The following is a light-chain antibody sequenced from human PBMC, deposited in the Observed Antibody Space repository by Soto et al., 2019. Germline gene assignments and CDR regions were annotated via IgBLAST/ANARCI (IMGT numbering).Light chain of an antibody. V-gene: IGLV2-23*01. CDR1: SSDVGSYNL. CDR3: CSSARSSTYV. CDR2: EGS. Sequence: QSLLTQPASVSGSPGQSITISCTGTSSDVGSYNLVSWYQLHPGRAPKLMIYEGSKRPSGVSNRFSGSKSGNTASLTISGLQAEEEADYYCCSSARSSTYVFGAGTKVTVL. J-gene: IGLJ1*01.